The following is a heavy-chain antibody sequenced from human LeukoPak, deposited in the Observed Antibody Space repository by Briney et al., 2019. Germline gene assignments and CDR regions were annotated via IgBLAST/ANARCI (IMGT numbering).Heavy chain of an antibody. D-gene: IGHD5-12*01. CDR1: GASISSYY. V-gene: IGHV4-4*07. CDR3: ATSEVVGTVATVFDY. J-gene: IGHJ4*02. Sequence: SETLSLTCTVSGASISSYYWSWIRQPAGKGLEWIGRIYISGNIDYNPSLKSRVTMSVDKSKNQFSLKLSSVTAADTAVYYCATSEVVGTVATVFDYWGQGTLVTVSS. CDR2: IYISGNI.